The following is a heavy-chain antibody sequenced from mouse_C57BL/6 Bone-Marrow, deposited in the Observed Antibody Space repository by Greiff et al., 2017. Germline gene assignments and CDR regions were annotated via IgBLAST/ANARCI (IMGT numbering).Heavy chain of an antibody. CDR1: GYTFTSYD. D-gene: IGHD2-1*01. Sequence: VQGVESGPELVKPGASVKLSCKASGYTFTSYDINWVKQRPGQGLEWIGWIYPRGGSTTYNEKFKGKATLTVDTSSSTAYMELHMLTSEDSADYFCERHGEGPDGNYGRDYGGQGTSVTVSS. J-gene: IGHJ4*01. CDR2: IYPRGGST. CDR3: ERHGEGPDGNYGRDY. V-gene: IGHV1-85*01.